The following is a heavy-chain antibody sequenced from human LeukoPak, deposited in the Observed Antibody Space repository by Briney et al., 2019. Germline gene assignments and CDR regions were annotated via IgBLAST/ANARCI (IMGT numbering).Heavy chain of an antibody. D-gene: IGHD6-19*01. CDR3: ARGPGYSSAFDY. CDR1: GFTFSSYS. CDR2: ISSSSYI. Sequence: GGSLRLSCAASGFTFSSYSMNWVRQAPGKGLEWVSSISSSSYIYYADSVKGRFTISRDNSKNTLYLQMNSLRAEDTAVYYCARGPGYSSAFDYWGQGTLVTVSS. V-gene: IGHV3-21*04. J-gene: IGHJ4*02.